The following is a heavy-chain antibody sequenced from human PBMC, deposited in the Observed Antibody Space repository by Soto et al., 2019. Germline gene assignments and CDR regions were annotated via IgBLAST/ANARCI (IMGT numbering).Heavy chain of an antibody. CDR3: VSQRTTVPTQAYFDY. V-gene: IGHV4-39*01. CDR2: VYYRGRS. Sequence: XGTLSLTCTVSGGSVTNSSYYWGWIRESPGKGLEWIGSVYYRGRSYSKSSVKSRVTISVDTSKNRFSLSLNSVTASDTAVYFCVSQRTTVPTQAYFDYWGPGALVTVSS. CDR1: GGSVTNSSYY. J-gene: IGHJ4*02. D-gene: IGHD4-17*01.